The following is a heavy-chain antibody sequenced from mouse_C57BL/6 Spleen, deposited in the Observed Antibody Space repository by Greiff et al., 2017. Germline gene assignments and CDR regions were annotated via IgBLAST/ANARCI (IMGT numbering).Heavy chain of an antibody. CDR3: ARVWDEGH. CDR2: IYPGDGDT. Sequence: LQESGPELVKPGASVKISCKASGYAFSSSWMNWVKQRPGKGLEWIGRIYPGDGDTNYNGKFKGKATLTADKSSSTAYMQLSSLTSEDSAVYFCARVWDEGHWGQGTTLTVSS. V-gene: IGHV1-82*01. J-gene: IGHJ2*01. D-gene: IGHD4-1*01. CDR1: GYAFSSSW.